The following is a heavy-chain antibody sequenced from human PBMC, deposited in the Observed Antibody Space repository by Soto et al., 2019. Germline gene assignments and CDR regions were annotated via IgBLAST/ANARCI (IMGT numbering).Heavy chain of an antibody. D-gene: IGHD3-9*01. CDR1: GFTFSNAW. CDR3: TTDRVFDWWETWLYFQN. J-gene: IGHJ1*01. V-gene: IGHV3-15*01. CDR2: IKSKTDGGTT. Sequence: GGSLRLSCAASGFTFSNAWMSWVRQAPGKGLEWVGRIKSKTDGGTTDYSAPVKGRFTISGDDSKHTLYLQMNSLKTEDTAVYYCTTDRVFDWWETWLYFQNWCQGTLVTVSS.